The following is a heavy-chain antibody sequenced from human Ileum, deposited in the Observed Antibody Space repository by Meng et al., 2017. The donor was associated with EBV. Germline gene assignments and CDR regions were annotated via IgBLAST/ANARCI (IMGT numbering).Heavy chain of an antibody. J-gene: IGHJ4*02. D-gene: IGHD4-17*01. CDR1: RGSISSSNYC. V-gene: IGHV4-39*01. CDR2: ICYTDYT. CDR3: AMGPDYAKTRY. Sequence: LQRESGPGLLKPAEHLSLTCSVSRGSISSSNYCWGWIRQPPGKGLEWIQSICYTDYTYYNPSLKSRVTISADKSKNQFSLRLNSLTAADTAVYYCAMGPDYAKTRYWGQGTLVTVSS.